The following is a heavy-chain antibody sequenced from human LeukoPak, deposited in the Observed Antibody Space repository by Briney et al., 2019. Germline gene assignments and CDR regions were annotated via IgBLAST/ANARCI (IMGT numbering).Heavy chain of an antibody. CDR2: IQYDGRNK. D-gene: IGHD3-22*01. J-gene: IGHJ4*02. CDR3: AKERSGLDY. Sequence: GGSLRLSCAASGFTFSNYGLHWVRQAPGKGLEWVAFIQYDGRNKYYADSVKGRFTVSRDNSKNPLYLQMSSLRPEDTAVYYCAKERSGLDYWGREPWSPSPQ. V-gene: IGHV3-30*02. CDR1: GFTFSNYG.